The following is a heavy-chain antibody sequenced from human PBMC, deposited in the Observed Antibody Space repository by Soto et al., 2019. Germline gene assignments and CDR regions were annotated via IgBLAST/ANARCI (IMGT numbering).Heavy chain of an antibody. V-gene: IGHV1-18*01. CDR2: ISAYNGNT. CDR3: ARDSVYGDYEAFVDV. Sequence: QVQLVQSGAEVKKPGASVKVSCKAYGYTFTSCGISWVRLALGQGPEWMGWISAYNGNTNYAQKLQGRVTMTTDTSTSTAYMYLRSLRSDDTAVYYCARDSVYGDYEAFVDVWGQGTTVTVSS. CDR1: GYTFTSCG. J-gene: IGHJ6*02. D-gene: IGHD4-17*01.